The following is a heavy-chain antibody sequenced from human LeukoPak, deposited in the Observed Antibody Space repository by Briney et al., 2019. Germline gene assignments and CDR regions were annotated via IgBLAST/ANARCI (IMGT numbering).Heavy chain of an antibody. Sequence: ASVKVSCKASGYTFTGYYMHWVRQAPGQGLEWMGWINPNSGGTNYAQKFQGRVTMTRDTSISTAYMELSRLRSDDTAVYYCARDGGYDSSGYYVDYWGQGTLVTVSS. CDR3: ARDGGYDSSGYYVDY. J-gene: IGHJ4*02. CDR1: GYTFTGYY. CDR2: INPNSGGT. D-gene: IGHD3-22*01. V-gene: IGHV1-2*02.